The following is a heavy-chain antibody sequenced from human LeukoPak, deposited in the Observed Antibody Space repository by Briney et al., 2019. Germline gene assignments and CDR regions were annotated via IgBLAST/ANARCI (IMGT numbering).Heavy chain of an antibody. J-gene: IGHJ5*02. CDR3: ASGYCSSTSCHYRYNWFDP. D-gene: IGHD2-2*03. Sequence: ASVKVSCTASGYTFTSYYMHWVRQAPGQGLEWMGIINPSGGSTSYAQKFQGRVTMTRDTSTSTVYMELSSLRSEDTAMYYCASGYCSSTSCHYRYNWFDPWGQGTLVTVSS. CDR2: INPSGGST. CDR1: GYTFTSYY. V-gene: IGHV1-46*01.